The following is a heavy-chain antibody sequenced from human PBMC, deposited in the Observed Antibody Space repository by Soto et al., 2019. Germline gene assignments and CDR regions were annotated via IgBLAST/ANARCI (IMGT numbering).Heavy chain of an antibody. D-gene: IGHD5-12*01. Sequence: SETLSLTCTVSGGSISSYYWSWIRQPPGKGLEWIGYIYYSGSTNYNPSLKSRVTISVDTSKNQFSLKLSSVTAADTAVYYCARIEGYNRFPFDYWGQGTLVTVSS. V-gene: IGHV4-59*01. J-gene: IGHJ4*02. CDR3: ARIEGYNRFPFDY. CDR2: IYYSGST. CDR1: GGSISSYY.